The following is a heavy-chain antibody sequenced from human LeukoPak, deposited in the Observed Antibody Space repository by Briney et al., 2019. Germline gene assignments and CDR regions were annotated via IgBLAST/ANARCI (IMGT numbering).Heavy chain of an antibody. V-gene: IGHV3-33*01. D-gene: IGHD2-8*01. J-gene: IGHJ5*02. CDR2: IWYDGSNK. CDR1: GFTFSSYG. Sequence: QPGRSLRLSCAASGFTFSSYGMHWVRQAPGKGLEWVAVIWYDGSNKYYADSVKGRFTISRDNSKNTLYLQMHSLRAEDTAVYYCAREVYYANWFDPWGQGTLVTVSS. CDR3: AREVYYANWFDP.